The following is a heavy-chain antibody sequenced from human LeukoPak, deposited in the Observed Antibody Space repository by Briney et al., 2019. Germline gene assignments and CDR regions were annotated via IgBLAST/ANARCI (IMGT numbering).Heavy chain of an antibody. CDR3: ARTTYYYDSSGLMYYYYVDV. J-gene: IGHJ6*03. D-gene: IGHD3-22*01. Sequence: SETLSLTCTVSGGSISSYYWSWIRQPAGKGLEWIGRIYTSGSTNYNPSLKSRVTMSVDTSKNQFSLNVSSVTAADTAVYYCARTTYYYDSSGLMYYYYVDVWGKGTTVTVSS. V-gene: IGHV4-4*07. CDR2: IYTSGST. CDR1: GGSISSYY.